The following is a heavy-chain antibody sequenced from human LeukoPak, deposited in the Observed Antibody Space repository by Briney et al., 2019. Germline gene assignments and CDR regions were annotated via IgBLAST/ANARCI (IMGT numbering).Heavy chain of an antibody. J-gene: IGHJ6*03. Sequence: ASVKVSCKASGGTFSSYAISWVRQAPGQGLEWMGGIIPIFGTANYAQKFQGRVTITADKSTSTAYMELSSLRSEDTAVYYCARNYGDRRYYYYYYMDVWGKGTTVTVSS. D-gene: IGHD4-17*01. CDR1: GGTFSSYA. CDR2: IIPIFGTA. CDR3: ARNYGDRRYYYYYYMDV. V-gene: IGHV1-69*06.